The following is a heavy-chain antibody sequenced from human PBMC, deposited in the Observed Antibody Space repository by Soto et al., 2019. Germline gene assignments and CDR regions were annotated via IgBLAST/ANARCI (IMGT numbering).Heavy chain of an antibody. Sequence: GGSLRLSCAASGFTFISYAMSWVRQAPGKGLEWVSAISGSGGSTYYADSVKGRFTISRDNSKNTLYLQMNSLRAEDTAVYYCAKDPYSSGWYGGNWFDPWGQGTLVTVSS. D-gene: IGHD6-19*01. CDR2: ISGSGGST. CDR1: GFTFISYA. J-gene: IGHJ5*02. V-gene: IGHV3-23*01. CDR3: AKDPYSSGWYGGNWFDP.